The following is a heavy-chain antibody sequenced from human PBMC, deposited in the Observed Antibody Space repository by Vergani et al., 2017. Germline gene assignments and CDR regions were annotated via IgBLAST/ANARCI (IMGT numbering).Heavy chain of an antibody. Sequence: QVQLVESGGGVVQPGRSLRLSCAASGFTVSSYAMHWVRQAPGKGLEWVPVISYDGSNKYSADSVKGRFTISRGNSKNTLYLQMNSLRAEDTAVYYCAIQPDDGDLDAFDIWGQGTMVTVSS. D-gene: IGHD4-17*01. CDR3: AIQPDDGDLDAFDI. CDR2: ISYDGSNK. J-gene: IGHJ3*02. CDR1: GFTVSSYA. V-gene: IGHV3-30-3*01.